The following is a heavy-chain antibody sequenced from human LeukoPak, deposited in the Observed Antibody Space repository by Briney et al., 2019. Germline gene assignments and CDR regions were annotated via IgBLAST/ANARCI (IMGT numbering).Heavy chain of an antibody. Sequence: SETLSLTCTVSGGSISSYYWSWLRQPPGKGLEWIGYIYYSGSTNYNPSLKSRVTISVDTSKNQFFLKLSSVTAADTAVYYCARYNRYYFDYWGQGALVTVSS. J-gene: IGHJ4*02. CDR3: ARYNRYYFDY. CDR2: IYYSGST. D-gene: IGHD1-20*01. V-gene: IGHV4-59*01. CDR1: GGSISSYY.